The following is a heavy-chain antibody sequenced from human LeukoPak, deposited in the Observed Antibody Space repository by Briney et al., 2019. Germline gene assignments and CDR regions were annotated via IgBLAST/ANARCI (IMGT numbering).Heavy chain of an antibody. V-gene: IGHV3-48*03. J-gene: IGHJ4*02. Sequence: GGSLRLSCAGSGFTFSSYEMNWVRQAPGKGLEWVSYISSSGDFIYYADSVKGRFTISRDNAKNSLYLQMISLRAEDTAVYSCARARNSGWNIDYWGRGTLVTVSS. CDR1: GFTFSSYE. CDR2: ISSSGDFI. D-gene: IGHD6-19*01. CDR3: ARARNSGWNIDY.